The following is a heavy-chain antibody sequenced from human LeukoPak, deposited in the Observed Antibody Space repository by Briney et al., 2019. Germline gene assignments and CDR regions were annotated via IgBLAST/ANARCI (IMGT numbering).Heavy chain of an antibody. D-gene: IGHD3-22*01. Sequence: GRSLRLSCAASGFTVSSNYMSWVRQAPGKGLEWVSVIYSGGSTYYADSVKGRFTISRDNSKNTLYLQMNSLRAEDTAVYYCARAHYYDSSGFDYWGQGTLVTVSS. V-gene: IGHV3-66*01. J-gene: IGHJ4*02. CDR1: GFTVSSNY. CDR2: IYSGGST. CDR3: ARAHYYDSSGFDY.